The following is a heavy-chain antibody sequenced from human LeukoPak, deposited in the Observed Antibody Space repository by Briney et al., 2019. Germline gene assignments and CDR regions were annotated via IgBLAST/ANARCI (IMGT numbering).Heavy chain of an antibody. CDR1: GGSISSDRFY. V-gene: IGHV4-61*02. J-gene: IGHJ4*02. CDR3: ARVPDWTYVPDY. CDR2: IKSSNT. Sequence: SETLSLTCTVSGGSISSDRFYWTWVRQPAGKGLEWIGRIKSSNTNYNPSLKSRVSISLDTSTNQFSLKLSSLTAADTAVYYCARVPDWTYVPDYWGQGTPVTVSS. D-gene: IGHD3-16*01.